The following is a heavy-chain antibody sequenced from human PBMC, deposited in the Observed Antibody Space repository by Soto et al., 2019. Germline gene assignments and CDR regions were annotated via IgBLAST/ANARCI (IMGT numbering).Heavy chain of an antibody. Sequence: GGFLRLSCAASGFTFSSYAMHWVRQAPGKGLEWVAVISYDGSNKYYAYSVKGQFTISRDNSKNTLYLQMNSLRAEDTAVYYCAREGRITMIVVVITHYGMDVWGQGTTVTVSS. D-gene: IGHD3-22*01. CDR2: ISYDGSNK. CDR1: GFTFSSYA. V-gene: IGHV3-30-3*01. CDR3: AREGRITMIVVVITHYGMDV. J-gene: IGHJ6*02.